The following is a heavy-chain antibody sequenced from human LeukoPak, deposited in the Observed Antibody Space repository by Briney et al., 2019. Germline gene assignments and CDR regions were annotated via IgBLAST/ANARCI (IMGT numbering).Heavy chain of an antibody. J-gene: IGHJ4*02. CDR2: FGTRSTSI. Sequence: GGSLRLSCTASGFTFSGYSMNWIRQAPGKGLEWVSSFGTRSTSIYHAGSVKGRSAISRDNAKNSLYLRMNSLRAEDTALYYCAREVSEGFDFWGQGTLVTVSS. D-gene: IGHD3-22*01. V-gene: IGHV3-21*01. CDR1: GFTFSGYS. CDR3: AREVSEGFDF.